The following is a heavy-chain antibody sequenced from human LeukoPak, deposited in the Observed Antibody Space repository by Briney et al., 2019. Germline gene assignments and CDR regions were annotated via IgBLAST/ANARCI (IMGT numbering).Heavy chain of an antibody. CDR3: ARVPARTYSSSWYDY. CDR1: GYTFTGYY. D-gene: IGHD6-13*01. V-gene: IGHV1-2*02. J-gene: IGHJ4*02. Sequence: ASVKVSCKASGYTFTGYYMHWVRQAPGQGLEWMGWINPNSGGTNYAQKFQGRVTMTRDTSISTAYTELSRLRSDDTAVYYCARVPARTYSSSWYDYWGQGTLVTVSS. CDR2: INPNSGGT.